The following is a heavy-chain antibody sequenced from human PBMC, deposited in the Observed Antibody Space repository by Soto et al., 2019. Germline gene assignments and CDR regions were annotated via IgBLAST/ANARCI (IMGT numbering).Heavy chain of an antibody. CDR3: ADVNWSRNYLP. V-gene: IGHV3-72*01. CDR2: IRNKSKGETT. Sequence: GGSLRLSCVASGFSLSDHYMDWVRQAPGKGLEWVGRIRNKSKGETTDYAASVKGRFTISRDDSKNSLYLQMDSLTTEDAAVYYCADVNWSRNYLPWGQGTLVTVSS. CDR1: GFSLSDHY. J-gene: IGHJ4*02. D-gene: IGHD4-4*01.